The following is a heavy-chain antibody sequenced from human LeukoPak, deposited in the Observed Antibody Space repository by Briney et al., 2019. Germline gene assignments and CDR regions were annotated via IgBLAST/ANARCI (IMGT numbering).Heavy chain of an antibody. D-gene: IGHD5-24*01. J-gene: IGHJ4*02. Sequence: SETLSLTCTVSGGSVSSGSYYWSWIRQPPGKGLEWIGYIYYSGSTNYNPSLKSRVTISVDTSKNQFSLKLSSVTAADTAVYYCAREPRESSVEMATIWSTIDYWGQGTLVTVPS. V-gene: IGHV4-61*01. CDR3: AREPRESSVEMATIWSTIDY. CDR1: GGSVSSGSYY. CDR2: IYYSGST.